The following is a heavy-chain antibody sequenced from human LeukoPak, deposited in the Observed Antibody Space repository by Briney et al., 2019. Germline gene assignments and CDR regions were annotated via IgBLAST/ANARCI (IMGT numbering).Heavy chain of an antibody. V-gene: IGHV3-33*01. J-gene: IGHJ4*02. Sequence: GGSLRLSCAASGFTFSSYGMHWVRQAPGKGLEWVAVTWYDGSNKYYADSVKGRFTISRDNSKNTLYLQMNSLRAEDTAVYYCARESSGREGYFDYWGQGTLVTVSS. D-gene: IGHD6-19*01. CDR3: ARESSGREGYFDY. CDR2: TWYDGSNK. CDR1: GFTFSSYG.